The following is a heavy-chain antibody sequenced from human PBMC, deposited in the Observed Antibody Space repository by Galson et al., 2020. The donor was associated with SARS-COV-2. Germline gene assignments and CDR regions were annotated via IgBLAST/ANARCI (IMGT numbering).Heavy chain of an antibody. D-gene: IGHD6-13*01. CDR2: INDGGRT. J-gene: IGHJ5*01. CDR1: GGTFSGYY. Sequence: PSETLSLTCAVYGGTFSGYYWNWIRQSPGKGLEWIGEINDGGRTNYNPSLESRVGISVDTSKKQFSLKLSSVTAADTAVYHCARGRYPRADGILLWMYRIASSGVFDSWSQEPGSPSPQ. CDR3: ARGRYPRADGILLWMYRIASSGVFDS. V-gene: IGHV4-34*01.